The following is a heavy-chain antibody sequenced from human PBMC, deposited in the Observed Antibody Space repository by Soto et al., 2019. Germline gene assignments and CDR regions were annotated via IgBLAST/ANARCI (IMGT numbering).Heavy chain of an antibody. CDR3: ARGGGVGVAGSAAFDM. Sequence: QLHLVQSGAVVKKPGASVTVSCSASGYPVTAYYMHWVRQAPGRGLEWMGGINPATGAAKYTQTLQGRVPLTMDTSTSTVFMETSRLTSEDTAGFYWARGGGVGVAGSAAFDMWGQGTLVTVSS. CDR1: GYPVTAYY. V-gene: IGHV1-2*02. J-gene: IGHJ3*02. CDR2: INPATGAA. D-gene: IGHD3-3*01.